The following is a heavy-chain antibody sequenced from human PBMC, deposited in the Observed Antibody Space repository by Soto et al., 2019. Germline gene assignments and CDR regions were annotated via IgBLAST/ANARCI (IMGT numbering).Heavy chain of an antibody. Sequence: ASVKVSCKASGYTFTYYEITWVRQAPGQGLEWMGWISAYSGNTNYAQKPQGRLTMTTDTSTNTAYMELRSLRSDDTAVYYCARVVKAGDYGDYGRYYFDYWGHGTLVTVSS. J-gene: IGHJ4*01. D-gene: IGHD4-17*01. CDR3: ARVVKAGDYGDYGRYYFDY. V-gene: IGHV1-18*04. CDR1: GYTFTYYE. CDR2: ISAYSGNT.